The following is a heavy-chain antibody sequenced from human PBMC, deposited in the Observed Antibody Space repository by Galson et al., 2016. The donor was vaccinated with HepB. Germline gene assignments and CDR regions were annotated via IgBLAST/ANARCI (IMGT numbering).Heavy chain of an antibody. CDR1: DGSIRSMSYY. D-gene: IGHD2-2*02. CDR2: VNYAGNT. V-gene: IGHV4-39*01. CDR3: ARQKRYCSSTRCYNDYFGMDL. J-gene: IGHJ6*02. Sequence: LSLTCSVSDGSIRSMSYYWGWIRQPPGKGLEWIGNVNYAGNTYYNPSLKSRVTITVDTTKNQFSLKVNSLTAADTAVYYCARQKRYCSSTRCYNDYFGMDLWGQGTTVTVSS.